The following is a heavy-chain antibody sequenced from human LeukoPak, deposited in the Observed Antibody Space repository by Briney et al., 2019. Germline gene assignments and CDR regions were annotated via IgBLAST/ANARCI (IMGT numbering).Heavy chain of an antibody. J-gene: IGHJ4*02. CDR1: GGSINSGSYY. Sequence: PSETLSLTCTVSGGSINSGSYYWSWIRQPPGKGLEWIGYIYYSGSTNYNPSLKSRVTISVDTSKNQFSLKLSSVTAADTAVYYCARGGGYSYGYGPLFFDYWGQGTLVTVSS. V-gene: IGHV4-61*01. CDR3: ARGGGYSYGYGPLFFDY. D-gene: IGHD5-18*01. CDR2: IYYSGST.